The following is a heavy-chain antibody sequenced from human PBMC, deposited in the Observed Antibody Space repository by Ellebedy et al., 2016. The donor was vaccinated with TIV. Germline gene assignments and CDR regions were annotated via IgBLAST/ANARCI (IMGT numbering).Heavy chain of an antibody. V-gene: IGHV3-33*01. J-gene: IGHJ4*02. CDR3: ARNRHVEHGDCLDY. Sequence: PGGSLRLSCEASGFIFSTYGMHWVRQAPGKGLEWVAFIWYDGGNKYYADSVKGRFTISRDNSKNTLYLQMNNLGADDTAVFYCARNRHVEHGDCLDYWGQGTLVTVSS. CDR2: IWYDGGNK. CDR1: GFIFSTYG. D-gene: IGHD2-21*02.